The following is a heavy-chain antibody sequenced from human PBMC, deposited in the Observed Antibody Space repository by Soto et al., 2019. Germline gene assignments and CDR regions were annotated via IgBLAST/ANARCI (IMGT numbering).Heavy chain of an antibody. Sequence: QVQLVQSGPEVKEPGSSVTVSCKASGGTFSSYIFTWVRQAPGQVLEWMGRIIPVLVVTYYAQRFQGRGTLTADKSTTTVDMELSRLRSEDTAIYYCAKSPNPGSANASYDGMDVWGQGTTVPVSS. D-gene: IGHD2-2*01. V-gene: IGHV1-69*02. CDR1: GGTFSSYI. CDR2: IIPVLVVT. J-gene: IGHJ6*02. CDR3: AKSPNPGSANASYDGMDV.